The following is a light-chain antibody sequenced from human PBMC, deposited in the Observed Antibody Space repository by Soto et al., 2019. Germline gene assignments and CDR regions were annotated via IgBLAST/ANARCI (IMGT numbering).Light chain of an antibody. J-gene: IGKJ4*01. CDR2: GAS. V-gene: IGKV3-15*01. CDR3: QQDNSWPPLT. Sequence: EIVMTQSPATLSVSPGERATLSCRASQSVSSNFAWYQQKPGQAPRLLIYGASTTATGIPARFSGSGSGTEVTLTISSLQSEDLAVYYYQQDNSWPPLTFGGGTKVEIK. CDR1: QSVSSN.